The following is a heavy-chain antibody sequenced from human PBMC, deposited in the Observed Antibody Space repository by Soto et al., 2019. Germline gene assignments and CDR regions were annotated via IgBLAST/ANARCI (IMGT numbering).Heavy chain of an antibody. D-gene: IGHD3-3*01. CDR2: TYYRSKWYN. CDR1: GDSVSSNSAA. J-gene: IGHJ6*02. Sequence: SQTLSLTCAISGDSVSSNSAAWNWIRQSPSRGLEWLGRTYYRSKWYNDYAVSVKSRITINPDTSKNQFSLQLNSVTPEDTAVYYCARDRGTIFGVVIYYYYGMDVWGQGTTVTVSS. CDR3: ARDRGTIFGVVIYYYYGMDV. V-gene: IGHV6-1*01.